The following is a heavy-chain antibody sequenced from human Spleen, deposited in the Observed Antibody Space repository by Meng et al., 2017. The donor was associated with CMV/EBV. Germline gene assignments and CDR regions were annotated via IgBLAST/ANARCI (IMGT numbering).Heavy chain of an antibody. CDR2: ISSNGRYT. CDR3: ARGSFIAGTPVGFDY. J-gene: IGHJ4*02. V-gene: IGHV3-64*02. D-gene: IGHD1-20*01. Sequence: SGFTFSSYAMHWVRQAPGKGLEYFLAISSNGRYTYYADSVKGRFTISRDNSKNTLYLQMGSLRPEDTAVYYCARGSFIAGTPVGFDYWGQGILVTVSS. CDR1: GFTFSSYA.